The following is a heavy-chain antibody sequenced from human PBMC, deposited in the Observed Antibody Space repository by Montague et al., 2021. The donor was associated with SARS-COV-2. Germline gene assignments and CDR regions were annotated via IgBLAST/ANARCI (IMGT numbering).Heavy chain of an antibody. D-gene: IGHD3-10*01. CDR3: ARSLFSSGSF. J-gene: IGHJ4*02. V-gene: IGHV3-7*01. Sequence: SLRLSCSASGFIFSNYWMNWARQAPGKGLEWVASIKPDGSGQNSVDSVKGRFTISRDNAKKSLYLQMNSLRVDDTAVYYCARSLFSSGSFWGQGTLVTVSS. CDR2: IKPDGSGQ. CDR1: GFIFSNYW.